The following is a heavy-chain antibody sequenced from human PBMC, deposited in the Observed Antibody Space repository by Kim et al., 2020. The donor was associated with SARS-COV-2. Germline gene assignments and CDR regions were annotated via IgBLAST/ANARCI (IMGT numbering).Heavy chain of an antibody. Sequence: GGSLRLSCAASGFTFSNAWMSWVRQAPGKGLEWVGRIKSKTDGGTTDYAAPVKGRFTISRDDSKNTLYLQMNSLKTEDTAVYYCTTDSEGVGDYNGMDVWGQGTTVTVSS. V-gene: IGHV3-15*01. CDR3: TTDSEGVGDYNGMDV. J-gene: IGHJ6*02. D-gene: IGHD3-10*01. CDR1: GFTFSNAW. CDR2: IKSKTDGGTT.